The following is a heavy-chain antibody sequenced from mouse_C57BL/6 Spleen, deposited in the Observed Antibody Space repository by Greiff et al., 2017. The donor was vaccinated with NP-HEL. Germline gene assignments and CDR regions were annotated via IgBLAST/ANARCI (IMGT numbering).Heavy chain of an antibody. D-gene: IGHD2-4*01. CDR3: TTYDYDGGAWFAY. CDR2: IDPETGGT. CDR1: GYTFTDYE. V-gene: IGHV1-15*01. Sequence: QVQLQQSGAELVRPGASVTLSCKASGYTFTDYEMHWVKQTPVHGLEWIGAIDPETGGTAYNQKFKGKAILTADKSSSTAYMELRSLTSEDSAVYYCTTYDYDGGAWFAYWGQGTLVTVSA. J-gene: IGHJ3*01.